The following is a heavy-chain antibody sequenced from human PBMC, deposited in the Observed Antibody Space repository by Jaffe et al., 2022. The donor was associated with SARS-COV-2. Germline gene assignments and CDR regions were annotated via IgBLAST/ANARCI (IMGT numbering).Heavy chain of an antibody. V-gene: IGHV3-23*01. D-gene: IGHD6-13*01. CDR3: TKYRTAGDYYYGMDV. Sequence: EVQLLESGGGLVQPGGSLRLSCAASGFTFSSYAMSWVRQAPGKGLEWVSGISGSGGSTYYADSVKGRFTISRDNSKNTLYLQMNSLRAEDTAVYYCTKYRTAGDYYYGMDVWGQGTTVTVSS. J-gene: IGHJ6*02. CDR1: GFTFSSYA. CDR2: ISGSGGST.